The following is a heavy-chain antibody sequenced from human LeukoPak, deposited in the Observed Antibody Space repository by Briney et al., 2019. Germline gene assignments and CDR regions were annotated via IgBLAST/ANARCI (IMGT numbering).Heavy chain of an antibody. V-gene: IGHV3-21*01. D-gene: IGHD3-22*01. CDR1: GFTFSTYS. J-gene: IGHJ4*02. CDR3: ARGEYDTSGYHPTYFDY. CDR2: ISSSSSYI. Sequence: GGSLRLSCAASGFTFSTYSMNWVRQAPGKGLEWVSSISSSSSYIYYADPMKGRFTISRDNAKNSLYLQMNSLRAEDTAVYYCARGEYDTSGYHPTYFDYWGQGTLVTVSS.